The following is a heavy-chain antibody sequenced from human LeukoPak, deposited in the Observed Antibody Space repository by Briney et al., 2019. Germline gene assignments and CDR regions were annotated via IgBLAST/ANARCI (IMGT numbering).Heavy chain of an antibody. J-gene: IGHJ5*02. CDR2: ISNDGRNQ. CDR3: VRSYHPGGWFDP. V-gene: IGHV3-30*03. CDR1: GFIFTNYD. Sequence: GRSLSLSCAASGFIFTNYDMHWVRQAPGKGLEWVAVISNDGRNQYYAGSVKGRFTISRDNAKNSLYLQMNSLTAEDTAVHYCVRSYHPGGWFDPWGQGTLVTVSS. D-gene: IGHD2-21*01.